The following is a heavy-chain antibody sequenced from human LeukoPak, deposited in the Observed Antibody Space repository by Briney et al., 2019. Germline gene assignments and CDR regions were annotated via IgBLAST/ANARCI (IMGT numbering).Heavy chain of an antibody. CDR2: TYYRSKWYN. CDR3: ARVVQFYFDY. CDR1: GDSVSSNSGA. J-gene: IGHJ4*02. V-gene: IGHV6-1*01. Sequence: SQTLSLTCAISGDSVSSNSGAWNWIRQSPSRGLEWLGRTYYRSKWYNGYAASVKSRISIKPDTSTNQFSLQLNSVTPEDTAVYYCARVVQFYFDYWGQGTLVTVSS.